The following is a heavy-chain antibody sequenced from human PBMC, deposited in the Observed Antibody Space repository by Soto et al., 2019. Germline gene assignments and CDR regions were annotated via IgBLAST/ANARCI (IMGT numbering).Heavy chain of an antibody. CDR3: ASLRGTSLGGSYYYYYMDV. Sequence: SETLSLTCTVSGGSFSSYYWSWIRQPPGKGLEWIGYIYYSGSTNYNPSLKSRVTISVDTSKNQFSLKLSSVTAADTAVYYCASLRGTSLGGSYYYYYMDVWGKGTTVTVSS. CDR1: GGSFSSYY. D-gene: IGHD2-2*01. J-gene: IGHJ6*03. V-gene: IGHV4-59*08. CDR2: IYYSGST.